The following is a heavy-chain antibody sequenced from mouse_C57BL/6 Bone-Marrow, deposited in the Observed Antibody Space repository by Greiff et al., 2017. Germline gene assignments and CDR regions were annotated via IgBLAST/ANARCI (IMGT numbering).Heavy chain of an antibody. J-gene: IGHJ3*01. Sequence: QVTLIESGPGILQPSHTLSLTCSSSGFSLSTFGMGVVWLRPPSGLGLEWLARIWWDDDKSYNPALKSRLTISKDTSKNQVYHKIANVDTADTATYYCALAGHNWGFAYWGQGTLVTVSA. CDR1: GFSLSTFGMG. D-gene: IGHD4-1*01. CDR3: ALAGHNWGFAY. CDR2: IWWDDDK. V-gene: IGHV8-8*01.